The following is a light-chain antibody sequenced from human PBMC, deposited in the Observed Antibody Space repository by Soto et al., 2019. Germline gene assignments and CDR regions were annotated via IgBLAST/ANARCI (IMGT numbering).Light chain of an antibody. V-gene: IGKV3-20*01. Sequence: EVVMTQSPGTLSLSPGEAATLSCRASQSVSGNYLAWYQQKPGQSPRLVIYDASSRATGIPDRFSGSGSGTDFPPPVSRLEPEDFEVYFFYKYASSPGTFGKGTKVDIK. CDR2: DAS. CDR3: YKYASSPGT. CDR1: QSVSGNY. J-gene: IGKJ1*01.